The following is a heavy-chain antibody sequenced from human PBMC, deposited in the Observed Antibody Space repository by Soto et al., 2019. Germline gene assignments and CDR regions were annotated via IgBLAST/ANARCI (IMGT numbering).Heavy chain of an antibody. Sequence: PGECLKISCKGSGYDFTRTWIGWVRQLPGKGLDWMGIIYPGDSGTRYSPSFQGQVTISADKTISNAYLRRSSLQTSDTAIYYCARLVGGYDSYFDHWGQGTRVNVSS. J-gene: IGHJ4*02. D-gene: IGHD5-12*01. CDR2: IYPGDSGT. CDR1: GYDFTRTW. CDR3: ARLVGGYDSYFDH. V-gene: IGHV5-51*01.